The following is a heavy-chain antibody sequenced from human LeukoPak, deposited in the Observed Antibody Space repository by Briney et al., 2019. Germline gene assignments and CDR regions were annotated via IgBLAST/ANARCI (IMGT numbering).Heavy chain of an antibody. CDR3: ARRSTKENGFDF. D-gene: IGHD1-1*01. J-gene: IGHJ4*02. V-gene: IGHV4-39*01. Sequence: SETLSLTCTVSGGSISSSSYYWGWIRQPPGEGLGWIGTIYYSGTTYYNPSLGSRVTISLDTSKNQFSLKLTSVTAADTAVYYCARRSTKENGFDFWGQGTLVTVSS. CDR1: GGSISSSSYY. CDR2: IYYSGTT.